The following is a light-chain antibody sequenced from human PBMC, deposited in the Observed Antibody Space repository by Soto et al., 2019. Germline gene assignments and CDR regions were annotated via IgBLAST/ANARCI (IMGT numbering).Light chain of an antibody. CDR2: DAS. CDR1: QSVSSY. J-gene: IGKJ5*01. CDR3: QQRSKRPPEVT. V-gene: IGKV3-11*01. Sequence: EIVLTHSPATLSFSPVERATLSCRASQSVSSYLAWYQQKPGQAPRLLIYDASNRATGISARFSGSGSGTDFTLTISSLEPEDFAAYYCQQRSKRPPEVTFGQGTRLEIK.